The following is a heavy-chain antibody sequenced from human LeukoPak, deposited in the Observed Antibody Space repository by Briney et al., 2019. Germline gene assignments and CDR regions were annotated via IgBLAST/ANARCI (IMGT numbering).Heavy chain of an antibody. CDR1: GGSTTSYY. J-gene: IGHJ4*02. D-gene: IGHD6-13*01. CDR2: IYYSGST. CDR3: ARHAYSSSFFDY. V-gene: IGHV4-59*05. Sequence: TASETLSLTCTVSGGSTTSYYWSWIRQAPGKGLEWIGSIYYSGSTYYNPSLKSRVTISVDTSKNQFSLKLSSVTAADTAVYYCARHAYSSSFFDYWGQGTLVTVSS.